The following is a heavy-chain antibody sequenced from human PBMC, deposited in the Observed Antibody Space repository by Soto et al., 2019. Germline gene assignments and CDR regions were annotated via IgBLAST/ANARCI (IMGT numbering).Heavy chain of an antibody. Sequence: QLQLQESGPGLVKPSETLSLTCTVSGGSISSSSYYWGWIRQPPGKGLEWIGSIYYSGSTYYNPSLKSRGPISVDTSKNQFSLKLSSVTAADTAVYYCARQPLYCSGGSCYPFYYYYYMDVWGKGTTVTVSS. CDR2: IYYSGST. J-gene: IGHJ6*03. V-gene: IGHV4-39*01. CDR1: GGSISSSSYY. D-gene: IGHD2-15*01. CDR3: ARQPLYCSGGSCYPFYYYYYMDV.